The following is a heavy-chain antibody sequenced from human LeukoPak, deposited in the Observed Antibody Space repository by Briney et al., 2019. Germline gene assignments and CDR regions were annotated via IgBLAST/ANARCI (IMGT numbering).Heavy chain of an antibody. CDR3: ARDRGDGGYEFDY. J-gene: IGHJ4*02. CDR2: INPNSGGT. V-gene: IGHV1-2*02. D-gene: IGHD5-12*01. CDR1: GYTFTGYY. Sequence: VASVKVSCKASGYTFTGYYIHWVRQAPGQGLEWMGWINPNSGGTNSAQKFQGGVTMTRDTSISTAYMELTRLRSDDAAVYYCARDRGDGGYEFDYWGQGTLVTVSS.